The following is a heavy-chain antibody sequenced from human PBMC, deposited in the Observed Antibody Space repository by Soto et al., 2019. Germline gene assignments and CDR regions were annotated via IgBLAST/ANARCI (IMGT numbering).Heavy chain of an antibody. CDR1: GASMRDYY. CDR3: ARGRISATTAHFDC. J-gene: IGHJ4*02. CDR2: IYYSGTS. Sequence: SETLSLTCTVSGASMRDYYWSWIRQPPGMGLEWIGYIYYSGTSNLNPSLKSRVTLSVDTSKKQFSLKVSSATTADTAVYYCARGRISATTAHFDCWGQGALVT. V-gene: IGHV4-59*01. D-gene: IGHD4-4*01.